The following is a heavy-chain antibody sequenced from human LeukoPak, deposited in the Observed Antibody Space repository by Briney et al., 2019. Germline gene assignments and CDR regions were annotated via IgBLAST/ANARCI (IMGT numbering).Heavy chain of an antibody. CDR3: ASGGYSYGTFDY. CDR2: IYYSGST. CDR1: RGSISSSRYY. V-gene: IGHV4-39*07. D-gene: IGHD5-18*01. J-gene: IGHJ4*02. Sequence: PSETLSLTCTVSRGSISSSRYYCGCIRQPPGRGLVSIGSIYYSGSTYYNPSLKSRVTISVDTSKNQFSLKLSSVTAADTAVYYCASGGYSYGTFDYWGQGTLVTVSS.